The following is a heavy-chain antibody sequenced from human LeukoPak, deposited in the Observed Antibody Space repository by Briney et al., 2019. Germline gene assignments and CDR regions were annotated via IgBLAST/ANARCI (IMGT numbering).Heavy chain of an antibody. V-gene: IGHV3-48*01. CDR2: ISSSSSTI. CDR3: ASSNTGHIVVVPIIDY. J-gene: IGHJ4*02. Sequence: GGSLRLSCAASGFTFSSYSMNWVRQAPGKGLEWVSYISSSSSTIYYADSVKGRFTISRDNAKNSLYLQMSSLGAEDTAVYYCASSNTGHIVVVPIIDYWGQGTLVTVSS. D-gene: IGHD2-15*01. CDR1: GFTFSSYS.